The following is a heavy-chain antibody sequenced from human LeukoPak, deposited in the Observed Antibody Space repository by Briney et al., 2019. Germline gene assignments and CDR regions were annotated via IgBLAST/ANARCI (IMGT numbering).Heavy chain of an antibody. Sequence: GTSVKVSCKASGFTFMSSTMQWVRQARGQRLEWIGWIVVGGGNTNYAQKFRERVTITSDMSTSTAYMELSSLRSEDTAVYYCAAEFDYGSGSYPFDYWGRGTLVTVSS. CDR3: AAEFDYGSGSYPFDY. CDR2: IVVGGGNT. J-gene: IGHJ4*02. CDR1: GFTFMSST. D-gene: IGHD3-10*01. V-gene: IGHV1-58*02.